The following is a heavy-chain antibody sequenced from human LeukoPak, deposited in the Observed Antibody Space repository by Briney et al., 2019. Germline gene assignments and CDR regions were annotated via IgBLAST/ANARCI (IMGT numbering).Heavy chain of an antibody. Sequence: PGGSLRLSCAASGFTFSNHYMDWVRQAPGKGLEWVGRVRNEANSYTTEHAASVKGRFTVSRDDSKSSLYLQMNSLITEDTAVYYCARVTPTYWYFDLWGRGTLVTVSS. J-gene: IGHJ2*01. CDR3: ARVTPTYWYFDL. CDR1: GFTFSNHY. CDR2: VRNEANSYTT. V-gene: IGHV3-72*01.